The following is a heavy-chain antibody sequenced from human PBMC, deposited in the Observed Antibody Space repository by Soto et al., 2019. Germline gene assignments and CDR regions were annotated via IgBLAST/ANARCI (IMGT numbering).Heavy chain of an antibody. D-gene: IGHD5-12*01. V-gene: IGHV1-18*04. CDR1: GYTFTSYG. Sequence: ASVKVSCKASGYTFTSYGISWVRQAPGQGLEWMGWISAYNGNTNYAQKLQGRVTMTRDTSTSTVYMELSSLRSEDTAVYYCARGNSGYDLFDYWGQGTLVTVSS. CDR3: ARGNSGYDLFDY. J-gene: IGHJ4*02. CDR2: ISAYNGNT.